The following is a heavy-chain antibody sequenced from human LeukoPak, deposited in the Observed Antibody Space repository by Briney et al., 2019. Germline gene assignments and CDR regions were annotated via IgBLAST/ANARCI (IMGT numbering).Heavy chain of an antibody. V-gene: IGHV4-61*02. CDR3: ARDSGGPFDY. D-gene: IGHD3-16*01. CDR2: ISASGST. CDR1: GGSISSGSHW. Sequence: SQTLSLTCTVSGGSISSGSHWWTWVRQPAGKGLEWIGRISASGSTNYNPSLKSRVTISIDTSKNQFSLKLSSVTAADTAVYYCARDSGGPFDYWGQGTLVTVSS. J-gene: IGHJ4*02.